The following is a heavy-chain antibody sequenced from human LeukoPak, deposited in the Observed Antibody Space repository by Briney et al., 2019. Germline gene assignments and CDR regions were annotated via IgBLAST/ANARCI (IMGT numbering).Heavy chain of an antibody. CDR2: ITSSSSYI. D-gene: IGHD6-13*01. CDR1: GFTFSSYS. CDR3: ARDPAAAGSVWLDP. J-gene: IGHJ5*02. V-gene: IGHV3-21*01. Sequence: GGSLRLSCAGSGFTFSSYSMNWVRQAPGKGLEWVSSITSSSSYIYYADSVKGRFTISRDDAKSSLYLQMSSLRAEDTAVYYCARDPAAAGSVWLDPWGQGILVTVSS.